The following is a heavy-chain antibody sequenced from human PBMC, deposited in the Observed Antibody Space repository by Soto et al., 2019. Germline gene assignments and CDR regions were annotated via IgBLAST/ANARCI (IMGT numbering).Heavy chain of an antibody. Sequence: ASVKVSCKASGYTFTSYGISWVRQAPGQGLEWMGWISAYNGNTNYAQKLQGRVTMTTDTSTSTAYMELRSLRSDDTAVYYCARDSDSSSWYTGHYYYYGMDVWGQGTTVTVSS. J-gene: IGHJ6*02. V-gene: IGHV1-18*04. D-gene: IGHD6-13*01. CDR3: ARDSDSSSWYTGHYYYYGMDV. CDR2: ISAYNGNT. CDR1: GYTFTSYG.